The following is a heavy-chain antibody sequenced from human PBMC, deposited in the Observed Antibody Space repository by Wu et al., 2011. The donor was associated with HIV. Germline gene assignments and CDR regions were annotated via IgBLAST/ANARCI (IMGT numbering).Heavy chain of an antibody. J-gene: IGHJ6*03. CDR1: GYTFTSYG. CDR3: ARDRGATRWGSPYYYYMDV. D-gene: IGHD2-21*01. CDR2: ISAYNGDA. V-gene: IGHV1-18*01. Sequence: QVQLVQSGAEVKKPGASVKVSCKASGYTFTSYGISWVRQAPGQGLEWMGWISAYNGDANYAQKLQGRVTMTTDTSTSTAYMELRSLRSDDTAVYYCARDRGATRWGSPYYYYMDVWGKGTTVTVSS.